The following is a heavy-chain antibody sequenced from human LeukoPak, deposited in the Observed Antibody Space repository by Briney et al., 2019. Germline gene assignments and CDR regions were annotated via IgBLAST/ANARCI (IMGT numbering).Heavy chain of an antibody. Sequence: GGPLRLSRAASGFTFSRYAMSWVRQAPGKGLEWVSAISGSGNATYYADSAKGRFTISRDNSKNTLYLQMNSLRAEDTAVYYCVKDPPITMVRGVIIDFDYWGQGTLVTVSS. V-gene: IGHV3-23*01. CDR1: GFTFSRYA. CDR2: ISGSGNAT. J-gene: IGHJ4*02. D-gene: IGHD3-10*01. CDR3: VKDPPITMVRGVIIDFDY.